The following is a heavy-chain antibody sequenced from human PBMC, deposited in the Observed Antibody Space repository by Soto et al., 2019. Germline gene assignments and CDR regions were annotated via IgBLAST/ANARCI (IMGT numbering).Heavy chain of an antibody. D-gene: IGHD1-20*01. Sequence: SVKVSCKASGDTFNTFAFSWVRQAPGQGLEWMGGIIPIFGTPYYAQHFSGRATVNADESTNTAYLELSSLRSEDTAVYYCARSPVITCTRATQYAMDVWGQGTMVTVSS. V-gene: IGHV1-69*13. CDR3: ARSPVITCTRATQYAMDV. J-gene: IGHJ6*02. CDR2: IIPIFGTP. CDR1: GDTFNTFA.